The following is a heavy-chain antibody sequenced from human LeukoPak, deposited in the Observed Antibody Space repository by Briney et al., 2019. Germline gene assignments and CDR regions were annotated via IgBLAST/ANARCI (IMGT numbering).Heavy chain of an antibody. CDR2: INPSGGST. J-gene: IGHJ5*02. Sequence: ASVKVSCKACVYSFTRYYMHWVRHAPGQGLECMVIINPSGGSTSYAQKFQGRVTMTRDMYTRTVYMELSSLRSEDTAVYYCARGQIVVVPAANSHWFDPWGQGPLVTVSS. CDR3: ARGQIVVVPAANSHWFDP. CDR1: VYSFTRYY. V-gene: IGHV1-46*01. D-gene: IGHD2-2*01.